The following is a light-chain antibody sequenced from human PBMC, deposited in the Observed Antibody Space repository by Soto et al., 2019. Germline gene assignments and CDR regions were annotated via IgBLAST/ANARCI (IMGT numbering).Light chain of an antibody. CDR3: QQTYTTPRT. CDR1: RGINTY. Sequence: DIQMTQSPSSLSASIGDRVTITCRASRGINTYVNWYQQKPGKAPKLLIFSASTLQSGVPSRFSGGGSGMDFTFTISSLLPEDFATYYCQQTYTTPRTFGQGTKVDIK. CDR2: SAS. V-gene: IGKV1-39*01. J-gene: IGKJ1*01.